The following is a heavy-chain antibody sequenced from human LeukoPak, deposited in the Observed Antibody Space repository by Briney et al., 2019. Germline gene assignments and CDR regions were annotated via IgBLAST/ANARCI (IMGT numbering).Heavy chain of an antibody. CDR3: ARDRFLWCLGNWFDL. CDR2: VSTSNPHT. CDR1: GYTFTNYG. J-gene: IGHJ5*02. Sequence: ASVKVSCKTSGYTFTNYGISWVRQAPGQGLEWMGWVSTSNPHTNYAPKFRGRVIMTIDTSTTTAYLEMRSLTSDDTAVYYCARDRFLWCLGNWFDLWGQGTLVTVTS. V-gene: IGHV1-18*01. D-gene: IGHD3-3*01.